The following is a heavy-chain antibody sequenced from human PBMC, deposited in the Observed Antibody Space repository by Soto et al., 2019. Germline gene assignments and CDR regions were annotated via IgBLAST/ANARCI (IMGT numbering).Heavy chain of an antibody. CDR1: GFTFSSYS. CDR2: ISSSSSYI. V-gene: IGHV3-21*01. CDR3: ARDWGSGWHYGMDV. D-gene: IGHD6-19*01. Sequence: GSLRLSCAASGFTFSSYSMNWVRQAPGKGLEWVSSISSSSSYIYYADSVKGRFTISRDNAKNSLYLQMNSLRAEDTAVYYCARDWGSGWHYGMDVWGQGTTVTVS. J-gene: IGHJ6*02.